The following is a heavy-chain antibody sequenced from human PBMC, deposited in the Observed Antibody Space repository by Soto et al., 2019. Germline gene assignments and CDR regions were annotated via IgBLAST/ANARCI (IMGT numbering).Heavy chain of an antibody. D-gene: IGHD1-1*01. CDR3: ARAIGSTSNYYYMDV. CDR2: MNPNSGNT. Sequence: ASVKVSCKASGYTFXSYDINWVRQATGQGLEWMGWMNPNSGNTGYAQEFQGRVTMTRNTSISTAYMELSSLRSEDTAVYYCARAIGSTSNYYYMDVWGKGTTVTVSS. J-gene: IGHJ6*03. V-gene: IGHV1-8*01. CDR1: GYTFXSYD.